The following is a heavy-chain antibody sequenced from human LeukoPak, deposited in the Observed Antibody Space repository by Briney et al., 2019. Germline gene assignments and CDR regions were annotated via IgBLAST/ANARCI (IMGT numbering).Heavy chain of an antibody. V-gene: IGHV1-46*01. CDR2: INPSGGST. Sequence: GASVKVSCKASGYTFTSYYMHWVRQAPGQGLEWMGTINPSGGSTSYAQKFQGRVTMTRDTSTSTVYMELSSLRSGDTAVYYCARGLLARDLKKGFDPWGQGTLATVSS. J-gene: IGHJ5*02. CDR1: GYTFTSYY. CDR3: ARGLLARDLKKGFDP. D-gene: IGHD6-6*01.